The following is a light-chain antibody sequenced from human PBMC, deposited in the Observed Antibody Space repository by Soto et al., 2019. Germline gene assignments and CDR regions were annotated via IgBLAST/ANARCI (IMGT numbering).Light chain of an antibody. CDR3: QQYDTLCT. V-gene: IGKV1-5*03. Sequence: DIQMTQSPSTLSASVGDRFTITCRASQNVNGWLAWYQQKPGKAPKLLINKASSLESGVPSRFSGRGFGTEFTLTISSLQTDDFATYYCQQYDTLCTFGQGTKVDIK. J-gene: IGKJ1*01. CDR2: KAS. CDR1: QNVNGW.